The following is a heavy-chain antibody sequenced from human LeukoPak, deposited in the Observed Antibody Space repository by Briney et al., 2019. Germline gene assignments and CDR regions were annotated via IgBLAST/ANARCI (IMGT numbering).Heavy chain of an antibody. Sequence: SETLSLTCTVSGGSISSSSYYWGWIRQPPGKGLEWIGSIYYSGSTYYNPSLKSRVTISVDTSKNQFSLKLSSVTAADTAVYYCARCGDACHSFDYWGQGTLVTVSS. CDR3: ARCGDACHSFDY. CDR1: GGSISSSSYY. CDR2: IYYSGST. D-gene: IGHD2-21*01. J-gene: IGHJ4*02. V-gene: IGHV4-39*01.